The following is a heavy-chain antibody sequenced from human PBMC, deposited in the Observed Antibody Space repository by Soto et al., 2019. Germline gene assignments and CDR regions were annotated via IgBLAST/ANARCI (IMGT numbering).Heavy chain of an antibody. D-gene: IGHD2-21*02. CDR2: IIPIFGTA. CDR1: GGTFSSYA. Sequence: VASVKVSCKASGGTFSSYAISWVRQAPGQGLERMGGIIPIFGTANYAQKFQGRVTITADKSTSTAYMELSSLRSEDTAVYYYARDPRGDPPYYYYYYGMDVWGQGTTVTVSS. V-gene: IGHV1-69*06. CDR3: ARDPRGDPPYYYYYYGMDV. J-gene: IGHJ6*02.